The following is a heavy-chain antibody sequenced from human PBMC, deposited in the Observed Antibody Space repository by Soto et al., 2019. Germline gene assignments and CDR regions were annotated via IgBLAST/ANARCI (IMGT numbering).Heavy chain of an antibody. Sequence: QVQLVQSGAEVKKPGYSVKVSCKASGGTFSSYAISWVRQAPGQGLEWMGGIIPIYGTANYAQKFQGIVTITADEYTSPAYMELSRLRSEDTVVYYCSRARTRVTTSFVYYSYGTDVWGRGTTVTVSS. D-gene: IGHD4-17*01. CDR2: IIPIYGTA. V-gene: IGHV1-69*01. CDR3: SRARTRVTTSFVYYSYGTDV. CDR1: GGTFSSYA. J-gene: IGHJ6*02.